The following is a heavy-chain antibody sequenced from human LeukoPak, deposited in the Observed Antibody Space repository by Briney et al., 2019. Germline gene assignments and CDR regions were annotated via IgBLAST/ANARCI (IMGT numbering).Heavy chain of an antibody. V-gene: IGHV4-4*07. D-gene: IGHD3-16*02. J-gene: IGHJ5*02. CDR1: GGSITSYY. CDR2: IYHTGST. Sequence: SETLSLTCTVSGGSITSYYWSWIRQPAGKGLEWIGRIYHTGSTTYNPSLKSRVSLSVDTTNNQFSLQLRSVTAADTAVYYCARNKSPSGVYHPLDPWGQGTLVTVSS. CDR3: ARNKSPSGVYHPLDP.